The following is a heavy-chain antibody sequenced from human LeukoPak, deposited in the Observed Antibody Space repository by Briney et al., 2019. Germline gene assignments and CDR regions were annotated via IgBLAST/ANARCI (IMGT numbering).Heavy chain of an antibody. V-gene: IGHV3-7*01. J-gene: IGHJ4*02. CDR2: IRQDGSEN. CDR3: ARECSWYIFLFDY. CDR1: GFPFSSCW. D-gene: IGHD6-13*01. Sequence: GGSLRLSCAASGFPFSSCWMSWVRQAPGKGREWVANIRQDGSENSYVASVKGRFTISRNNAKNSLYLQRTSLRAEDTAVYYCARECSWYIFLFDYWGQGTLVTVSS.